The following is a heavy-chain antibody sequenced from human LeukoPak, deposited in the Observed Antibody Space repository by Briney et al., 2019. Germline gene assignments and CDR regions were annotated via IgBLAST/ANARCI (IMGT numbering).Heavy chain of an antibody. CDR1: GGSIGSYY. CDR2: IYYSGST. J-gene: IGHJ4*02. D-gene: IGHD2-21*01. CDR3: ARGRALFD. V-gene: IGHV4-59*12. Sequence: SETLSLTCTISGGSIGSYYWSWIRQPPGKGLEWIGNIYYSGSTNYNPSLKSRVTISFYTSKNQFSLKLSSVTAADTAVYYCARGRALFDWGQGTLVTVSS.